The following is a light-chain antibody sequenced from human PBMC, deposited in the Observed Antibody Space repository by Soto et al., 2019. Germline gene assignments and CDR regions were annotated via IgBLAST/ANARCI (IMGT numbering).Light chain of an antibody. J-gene: IGKJ4*01. CDR2: NAS. CDR3: RQCSYSRLT. Sequence: EIVLTQSPGTLSLSPGERATLSCRASQTVTNNYLAWYQQKPGQAPRLLIYNASRRATGIPDRFSGSGSGTYCTLTISRLELEVSAVYYCRQCSYSRLTFGGGPKVEIK. CDR1: QTVTNNY. V-gene: IGKV3-20*01.